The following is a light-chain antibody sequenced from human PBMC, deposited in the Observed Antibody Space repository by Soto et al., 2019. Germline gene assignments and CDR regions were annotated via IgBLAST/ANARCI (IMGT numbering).Light chain of an antibody. CDR2: WAS. CDR1: QSVFYSPNNKNS. CDR3: QQYYRTPPT. Sequence: DIVMTQSPDSLAVSLGERATINCKSSQSVFYSPNNKNSLAWYQQKPGQPPKLFIYWASIRESGVPDRFSGSGSGTDFTLTISSLQAEDVAVYYCQQYYRTPPTFGQGTKVELK. J-gene: IGKJ1*01. V-gene: IGKV4-1*01.